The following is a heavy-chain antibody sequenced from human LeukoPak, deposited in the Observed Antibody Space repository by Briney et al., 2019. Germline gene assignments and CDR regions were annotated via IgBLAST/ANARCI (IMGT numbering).Heavy chain of an antibody. CDR2: TIPIFGTA. CDR1: GYTFTSYA. Sequence: EASVKVSCKASGYTFTSYAISWVRQAPGQGLEWMGGTIPIFGTANYAQKFQGRVTITADESTSTAYMELSSLRSEDTAVYYCAREVYCSGGSCYGELSPNWFDPWGQGTLVTVSS. J-gene: IGHJ5*02. V-gene: IGHV1-69*13. CDR3: AREVYCSGGSCYGELSPNWFDP. D-gene: IGHD2-15*01.